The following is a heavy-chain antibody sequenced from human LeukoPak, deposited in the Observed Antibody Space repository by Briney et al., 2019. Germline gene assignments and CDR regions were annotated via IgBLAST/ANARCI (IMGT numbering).Heavy chain of an antibody. CDR2: IDPNSGGT. J-gene: IGHJ4*02. Sequence: ASVKVSCKASGYTFTDYYLDWVRQAPGQGLEWMGWIDPNSGGTFYAQRFQGRVTMTRDTSISTAYLEVSSLTSDDTALYYCARLSRGAVPAEWGQGTLVTVSS. D-gene: IGHD3-22*01. CDR3: ARLSRGAVPAE. V-gene: IGHV1-2*02. CDR1: GYTFTDYY.